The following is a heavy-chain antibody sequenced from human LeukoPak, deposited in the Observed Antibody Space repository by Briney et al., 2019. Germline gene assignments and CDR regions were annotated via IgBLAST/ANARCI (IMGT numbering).Heavy chain of an antibody. D-gene: IGHD2-8*01. CDR3: ARHKGIVYDAFDI. V-gene: IGHV4-38-2*02. CDR2: IYHSGST. CDR1: GYSISSGYY. J-gene: IGHJ3*02. Sequence: SETLSLTCTVSGYSISSGYYWGWIRQPPGKGLEWIGSIYHSGSTYYNPSLKSRVTISVDTSKNQFSLKLSSVTAADTAVYYCARHKGIVYDAFDIWGQGTMVTVSS.